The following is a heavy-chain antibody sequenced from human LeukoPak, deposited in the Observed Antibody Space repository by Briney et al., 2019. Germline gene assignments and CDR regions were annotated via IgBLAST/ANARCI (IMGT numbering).Heavy chain of an antibody. V-gene: IGHV3-23*01. CDR3: AKRGVVIRAVIIVGFHKEAYYFDY. J-gene: IGHJ4*02. D-gene: IGHD3-10*01. CDR1: GITLSNYG. Sequence: GGSLRLSCSVSGITLSNYGMSWVRQAPGKGLEWVAGISDRGGSTKYADSVKGRFTISRDNAKNTLYLQMNSLRAEDTAVYFCAKRGVVIRAVIIVGFHKEAYYFDYWGQGPLVTVSS. CDR2: ISDRGGST.